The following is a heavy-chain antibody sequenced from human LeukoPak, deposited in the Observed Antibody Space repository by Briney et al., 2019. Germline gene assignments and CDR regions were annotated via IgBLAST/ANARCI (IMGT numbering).Heavy chain of an antibody. D-gene: IGHD3-10*01. CDR1: GYSFTSYW. J-gene: IGHJ3*02. CDR2: IDPSDSYT. Sequence: GESLQISCKGSGYSFTSYWISWVRPMPGKGLEWMGRIDPSDSYTNYSPSFQGHVTISADKSISTAYLQWSSLKASDTAMYYCASGYYYGSGIRGRDAFDIWGQGTMVTVSS. CDR3: ASGYYYGSGIRGRDAFDI. V-gene: IGHV5-10-1*01.